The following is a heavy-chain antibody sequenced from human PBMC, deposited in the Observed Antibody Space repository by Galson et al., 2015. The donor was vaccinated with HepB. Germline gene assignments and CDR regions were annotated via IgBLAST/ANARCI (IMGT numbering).Heavy chain of an antibody. CDR3: ARMGRAPGGSCYPYYYYYYMDV. CDR2: IYSGGST. CDR1: GFTVSSNY. D-gene: IGHD2-15*01. V-gene: IGHV3-53*01. Sequence: SLRLSCAASGFTVSSNYMSWVRQAPGKGLEWVSVIYSGGSTYYADSVKGRFTISRDNSKNTLYLQMNSLRAEDTAVYYCARMGRAPGGSCYPYYYYYYMDVWGKGTTVTVSS. J-gene: IGHJ6*03.